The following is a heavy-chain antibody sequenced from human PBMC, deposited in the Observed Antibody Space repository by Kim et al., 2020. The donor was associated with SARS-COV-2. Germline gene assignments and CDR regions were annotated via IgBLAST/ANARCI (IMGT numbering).Heavy chain of an antibody. D-gene: IGHD3-10*02. Sequence: DSVKGRFTITRDNSKNTVYLQMSSLGAEDTAVYYCVRQLTHYTCSGGCLDFWGQGALVTVSS. J-gene: IGHJ4*02. CDR3: VRQLTHYTCSGGCLDF. V-gene: IGHV3-64D*06.